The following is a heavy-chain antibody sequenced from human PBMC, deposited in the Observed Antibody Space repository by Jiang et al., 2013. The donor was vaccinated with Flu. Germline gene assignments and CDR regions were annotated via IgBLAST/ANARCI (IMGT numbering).Heavy chain of an antibody. CDR2: IDWDGDK. V-gene: IGHV2-70*02. Sequence: KPTQTLTLTCSFSGFSLSTSGMCVSWIRQPPGKALEWLARIDWDGDKYYSTSLKTRLTISKGTSKNQVVLRMTNMDPMDTAVYYCASSGWYKGYWGQGTLVTVSS. D-gene: IGHD6-19*01. J-gene: IGHJ4*02. CDR1: GFSLSTSGMC. CDR3: ASSGWYKGY.